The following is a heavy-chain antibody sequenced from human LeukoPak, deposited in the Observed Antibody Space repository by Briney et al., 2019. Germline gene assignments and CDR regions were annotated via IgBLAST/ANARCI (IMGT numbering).Heavy chain of an antibody. D-gene: IGHD6-6*01. Sequence: SGGSLRLSCAASGFTFSSYGMHWARQAPGKGLEWVSYISSSSSTIYYADSVKGRFTISRDNAKNPLYLQMNSLRAEDTAVYYCARASSSSDDYWGQGTLVTVSS. CDR3: ARASSSSDDY. CDR2: ISSSSSTI. CDR1: GFTFSSYG. J-gene: IGHJ4*02. V-gene: IGHV3-48*01.